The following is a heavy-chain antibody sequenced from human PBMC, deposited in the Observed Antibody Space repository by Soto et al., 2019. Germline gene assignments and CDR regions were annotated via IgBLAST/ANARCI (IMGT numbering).Heavy chain of an antibody. J-gene: IGHJ6*02. CDR1: GGTFSSYA. D-gene: IGHD2-15*01. CDR3: ARIVGYCSGGSCYSNRYYYYGMGV. CDR2: IIPIFGTA. V-gene: IGHV1-69*13. Sequence: SVKVSCKASGGTFSSYAISWVRQAPGQGLEWMGGIIPIFGTANYAQKFQGRVTITADESTSTAYMELSSLRSEDTAVYYCARIVGYCSGGSCYSNRYYYYGMGVWGQGTTVTVSS.